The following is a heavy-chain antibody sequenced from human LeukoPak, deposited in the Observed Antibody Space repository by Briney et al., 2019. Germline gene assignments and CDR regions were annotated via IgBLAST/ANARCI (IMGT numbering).Heavy chain of an antibody. CDR2: INHSGST. D-gene: IGHD2-2*01. CDR3: ATYCSTTSCPHRRAFDI. V-gene: IGHV4-34*01. Sequence: SETLSLTCAVYGGSFSGYYWSWIRQPPGKGLEWIGEINHSGSTNYNPSLKSRVTISVDTSKNQFSLMLTSVTAADTAVYYCATYCSTTSCPHRRAFDIWGQGTMVTVSS. J-gene: IGHJ3*02. CDR1: GGSFSGYY.